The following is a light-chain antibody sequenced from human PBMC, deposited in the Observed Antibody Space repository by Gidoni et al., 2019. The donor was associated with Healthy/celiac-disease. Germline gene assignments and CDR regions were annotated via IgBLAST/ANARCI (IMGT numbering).Light chain of an antibody. CDR3: QQYNNWPVLT. CDR1: QSVSSN. Sequence: EIVMTQSPATLSVSPGERATLSCRASQSVSSNLAWYQQKPGQAPRLLIYGASTRATGIPARFSGRGSGTEFTLTISSLQSEDLAVYYCQQYNNWPVLTFGGGTKVEIK. J-gene: IGKJ4*01. CDR2: GAS. V-gene: IGKV3-15*01.